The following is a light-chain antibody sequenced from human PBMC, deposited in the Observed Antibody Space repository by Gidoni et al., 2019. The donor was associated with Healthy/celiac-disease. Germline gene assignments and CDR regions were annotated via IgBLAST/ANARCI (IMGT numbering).Light chain of an antibody. V-gene: IGLV3-1*01. CDR3: QAWDSSTASNV. CDR1: KLGDKY. J-gene: IGLJ1*01. Sequence: SYELTQPPSVSVSPGQTASITCSGDKLGDKYACWYQQKPGQSPVLVIYQDSKRPSGIPERFSGSNSGNTATLTISGTQPMDEADYYCQAWDSSTASNVFGTGTKVTVL. CDR2: QDS.